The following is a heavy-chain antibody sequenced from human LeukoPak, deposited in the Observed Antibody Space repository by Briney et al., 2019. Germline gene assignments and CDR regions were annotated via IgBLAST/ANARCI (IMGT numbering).Heavy chain of an antibody. Sequence: GASVKVSCKASGYTFTSYYMHWVRQAPGQGLEWMGIINPSGGSTSYAQKFQGRVTMTRDTSTSTVYMELSRLRSEDTAVYYCSSCSSPSCTDYWGQGTLVTVSS. CDR3: SSCSSPSCTDY. D-gene: IGHD2-2*01. J-gene: IGHJ4*02. CDR2: INPSGGST. CDR1: GYTFTSYY. V-gene: IGHV1-46*01.